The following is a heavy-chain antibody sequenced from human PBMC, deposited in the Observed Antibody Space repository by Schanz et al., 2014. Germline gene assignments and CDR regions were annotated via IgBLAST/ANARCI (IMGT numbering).Heavy chain of an antibody. CDR2: ISVYHGHT. Sequence: QVQLVQSGGEVKKPGASATVSCKASGYTFNNHGISWVRQAPGQGLEWMGWISVYHGHTNYAEKVHGRVTMTTDTSTSTVDMERSSLRSEDTAVYYCARETTISTGGDFDVWGQGTMVTVSS. CDR1: GYTFNNHG. V-gene: IGHV1-18*01. D-gene: IGHD3-9*01. J-gene: IGHJ3*01. CDR3: ARETTISTGGDFDV.